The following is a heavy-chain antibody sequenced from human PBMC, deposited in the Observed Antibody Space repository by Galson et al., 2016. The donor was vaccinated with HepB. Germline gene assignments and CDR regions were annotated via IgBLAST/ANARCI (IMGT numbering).Heavy chain of an antibody. CDR3: ARAHQFLWGGSGWQYYYYYYYMDV. J-gene: IGHJ6*03. CDR2: IDTNSHYI. Sequence: SLRLSCAASGFTFNTYNMNWVRQAPGQGLEWVSSIDTNSHYIYYADSVKGRFTISRDNAKNSMSLQMNSLRAEDTAVYYCARAHQFLWGGSGWQYYYYYYYMDVWGKGTTVTVSS. CDR1: GFTFNTYN. V-gene: IGHV3-21*01. D-gene: IGHD6-19*01.